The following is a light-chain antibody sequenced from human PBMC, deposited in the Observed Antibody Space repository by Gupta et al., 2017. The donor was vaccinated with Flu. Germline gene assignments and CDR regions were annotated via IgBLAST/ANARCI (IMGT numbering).Light chain of an antibody. CDR1: RNINSN. CDR3: QQSHTSPLT. CDR2: AAS. V-gene: IGKV1-39*01. J-gene: IGKJ4*01. Sequence: PSSLSASVGDRVTITCRASRNINSNLNWYQQTPGRAPKLLIYAASVLQTGDPSRISGSGSGTDFTLTISSLQPDDFATYYCQQSHTSPLTLGGGTSIEIK.